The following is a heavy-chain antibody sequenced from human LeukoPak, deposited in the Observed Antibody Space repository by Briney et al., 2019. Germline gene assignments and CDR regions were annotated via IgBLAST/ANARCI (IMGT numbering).Heavy chain of an antibody. V-gene: IGHV3-30*03. CDR1: GFTFSSYG. CDR3: TTETDYGDYSV. J-gene: IGHJ4*02. Sequence: PGGSLRLSCAASGFTFSSYGMHWVRQAPGKGLEWVADISYDGSNKYYADSVKGRFTISRDNSKNTLYLQMNSLKTEDTAVYYCTTETDYGDYSVWGQGTLVTVSS. CDR2: ISYDGSNK. D-gene: IGHD4-17*01.